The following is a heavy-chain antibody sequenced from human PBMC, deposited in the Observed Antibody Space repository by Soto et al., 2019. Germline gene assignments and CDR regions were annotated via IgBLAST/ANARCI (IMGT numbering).Heavy chain of an antibody. D-gene: IGHD3-10*01. CDR2: ITDNGGDS. J-gene: IGHJ4*02. CDR1: GFTFGSRA. V-gene: IGHV3-23*01. CDR3: ARGSTDAYPGSRIFDF. Sequence: EVQLLVSGGDLVQPGGSLRLSCVASGFTFGSRAMSWVRQAPGEGLEWVSTITDNGGDSKSADSVRGRFAISRDNSKNTLYLQMSSLRVEDSAVYYCARGSTDAYPGSRIFDFWGRGTLVTVSA.